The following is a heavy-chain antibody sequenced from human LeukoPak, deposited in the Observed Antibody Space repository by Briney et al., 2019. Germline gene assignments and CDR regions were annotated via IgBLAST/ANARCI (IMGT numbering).Heavy chain of an antibody. J-gene: IGHJ3*01. V-gene: IGHV3-11*04. CDR2: ISSSGSTI. CDR3: SAGEGYYDSSDYYSAWAFNV. D-gene: IGHD3-22*01. CDR1: GFTFSDYY. Sequence: GGSLRPSCAASGFTFSDYYMSWIRQAPGKGLEWVSYISSSGSTIYYADSVRGRFTISRDNAKNSLYLQMNSLRAEDTAVYYCSAGEGYYDSSDYYSAWAFNVWGQGTMVTVSS.